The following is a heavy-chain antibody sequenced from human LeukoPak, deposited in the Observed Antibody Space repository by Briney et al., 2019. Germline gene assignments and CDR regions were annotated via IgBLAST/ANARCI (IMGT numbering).Heavy chain of an antibody. CDR3: ARDLMGASHFDY. J-gene: IGHJ4*02. Sequence: SETLSLTCTVSGGSISTSNYYWGWIRQPPGKGLEWIGNIFYSGSTYYSPSLRSRVTISLDTSKNQFSLKMSSVTAADTAVYYCARDLMGASHFDYWGQGTLVTVSS. V-gene: IGHV4-39*07. CDR2: IFYSGST. D-gene: IGHD4/OR15-4a*01. CDR1: GGSISTSNYY.